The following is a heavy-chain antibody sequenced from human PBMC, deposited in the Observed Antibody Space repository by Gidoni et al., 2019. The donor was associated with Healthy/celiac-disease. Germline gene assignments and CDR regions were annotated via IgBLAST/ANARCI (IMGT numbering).Heavy chain of an antibody. CDR1: GFTFSSYW. CDR2: INSDGSST. Sequence: EVQLVESGGGLVQPGGSLRLSCAASGFTFSSYWMHWVRQAPGKGLVWVSRINSDGSSTSYADSVKGRFTISRDNAKNTLYLQMNSLRAEDTAVYYCARDHKYYDFWSGYFYGMDVWGQGTTVTVSS. V-gene: IGHV3-74*01. J-gene: IGHJ6*02. D-gene: IGHD3-3*01. CDR3: ARDHKYYDFWSGYFYGMDV.